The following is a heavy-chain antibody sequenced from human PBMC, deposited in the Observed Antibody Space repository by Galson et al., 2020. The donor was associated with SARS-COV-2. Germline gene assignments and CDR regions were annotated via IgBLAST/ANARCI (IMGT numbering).Heavy chain of an antibody. Sequence: GESLKISCAASGFTFSDHWMHWVRQAPGKGLEWVARISKDGSRTNYADSVRGRFIISRDNAKNTLHVQMNSLGSEDTAVYYCGRDGGGSFAPIDNWGQGTLVTVSS. CDR2: ISKDGSRT. CDR3: GRDGGGSFAPIDN. CDR1: GFTFSDHW. D-gene: IGHD3-16*01. V-gene: IGHV3-74*01. J-gene: IGHJ4*02.